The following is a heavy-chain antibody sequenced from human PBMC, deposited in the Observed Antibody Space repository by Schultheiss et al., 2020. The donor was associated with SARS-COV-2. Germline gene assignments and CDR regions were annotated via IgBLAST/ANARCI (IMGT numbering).Heavy chain of an antibody. CDR1: GFTFSSYA. CDR2: ISGSGGST. CDR3: AKASGYSASGDYYTDV. Sequence: GGSLRLSCAASGFTFSSYAMHWVRQAPGKGLEWVSAISGSGGSTYYADSVKGRFTISGDNSKNTLYLQMNRLRAEDTAVYYCAKASGYSASGDYYTDVWGKGTTVTVSS. V-gene: IGHV3-23*01. D-gene: IGHD3-3*01. J-gene: IGHJ6*03.